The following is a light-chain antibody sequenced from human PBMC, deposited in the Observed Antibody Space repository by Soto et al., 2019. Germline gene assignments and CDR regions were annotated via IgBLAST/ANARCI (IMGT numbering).Light chain of an antibody. V-gene: IGLV2-14*03. J-gene: IGLJ2*01. Sequence: QSALTQPASVSGSPGQSVTISCSATGDDVGAYNYVSWDQQHPGRAPKLIIFDVFNRPSGASNRFSGSRSGKTASLTISGLQPDDEAHYYCCSYTSGSTSVVFGGRTKVTVL. CDR1: GDDVGAYNY. CDR3: CSYTSGSTSVV. CDR2: DVF.